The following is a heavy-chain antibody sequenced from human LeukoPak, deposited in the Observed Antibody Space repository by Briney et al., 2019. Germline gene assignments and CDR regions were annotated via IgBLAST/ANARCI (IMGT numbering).Heavy chain of an antibody. D-gene: IGHD4-23*01. V-gene: IGHV3-73*01. CDR3: TSDLFTTVVTKPWGY. Sequence: PGGSLRLSCAASGFTFSGSAMHWVRQASGKGLEWVGRIRSKANSYATAYAASVKGRFTISRDDSKNTAYLQMNSLKTEDTAVYYCTSDLFTTVVTKPWGYWGQGTLVTASS. CDR2: IRSKANSYAT. J-gene: IGHJ4*02. CDR1: GFTFSGSA.